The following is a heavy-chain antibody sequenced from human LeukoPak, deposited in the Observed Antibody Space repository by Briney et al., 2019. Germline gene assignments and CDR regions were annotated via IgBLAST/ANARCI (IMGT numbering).Heavy chain of an antibody. V-gene: IGHV4-59*01. CDR2: IYYSGST. CDR3: ARDAQYYDILTGYYRGGSDY. D-gene: IGHD3-9*01. CDR1: GGSISSYY. J-gene: IGHJ4*02. Sequence: SETLSLTCTVSGGSISSYYWSWIRQPPGKGLEWIGYIYYSGSTNYNPSLKSRVTISVDTSKNQFSLKLSSVTAADTAVYYCARDAQYYDILTGYYRGGSDYWGQGTLVTVSS.